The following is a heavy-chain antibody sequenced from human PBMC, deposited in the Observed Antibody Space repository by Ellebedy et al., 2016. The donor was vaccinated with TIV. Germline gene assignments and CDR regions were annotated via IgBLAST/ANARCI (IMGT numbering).Heavy chain of an antibody. CDR3: ASLPLLEKSSGYIDC. J-gene: IGHJ4*02. V-gene: IGHV4-39*07. D-gene: IGHD6-19*01. CDR1: GGSISSSSHY. CDR2: IHYRGST. Sequence: MPSETLSLTCTVSGGSISSSSHYWGWIRQPPGKGLEWIGCIHYRGSTYYNPSLTSRVTILVDTSQSQFSLRLRSVTAADTAVYYCASLPLLEKSSGYIDCWGQGTLVTVSS.